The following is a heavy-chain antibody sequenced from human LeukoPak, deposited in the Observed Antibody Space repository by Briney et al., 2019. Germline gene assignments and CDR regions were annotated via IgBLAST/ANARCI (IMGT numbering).Heavy chain of an antibody. CDR1: GFTFSSYA. D-gene: IGHD6-19*01. V-gene: IGHV3-23*01. CDR2: ISGSGGST. Sequence: GGSLRLSCAASGFTFSSYAMSWVRQAPGKGLEWVSAISGSGGSTYYADSVKGRFTISRDNSKNTLYLQMNSLRAEDTAVYYCARDRARSSGWHSFDYWGQGTLVTVSS. J-gene: IGHJ4*02. CDR3: ARDRARSSGWHSFDY.